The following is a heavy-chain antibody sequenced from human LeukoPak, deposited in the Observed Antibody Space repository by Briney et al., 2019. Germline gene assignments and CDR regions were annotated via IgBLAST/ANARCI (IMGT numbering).Heavy chain of an antibody. CDR1: GSTFSSYG. J-gene: IGHJ6*02. Sequence: GGSLRLSCAASGSTFSSYGMHWVRQAPGKGLEWVARISYAGSNNYYADSVKGRFTISSDNPKNTLYLQMDSLRAEDTAVYYCARAAHTTYVLGRYYYYAMDVWGQGTTVTVSS. CDR3: ARAAHTTYVLGRYYYYAMDV. V-gene: IGHV3-30*03. CDR2: ISYAGSNN. D-gene: IGHD3-10*01.